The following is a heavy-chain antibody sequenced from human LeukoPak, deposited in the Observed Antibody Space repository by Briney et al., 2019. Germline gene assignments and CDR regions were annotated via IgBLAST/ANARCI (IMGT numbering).Heavy chain of an antibody. CDR3: AKGRRQQLALDY. CDR1: GFTFSDYY. Sequence: GGSLRLSCAASGFTFSDYYMSWIRQAPGKGLEWVSYISSSGSTIYYADSVKGRFTISRDNSKNTLYLQMNSLRAEDTAVYYCAKGRRQQLALDYWGQGTLVTVSS. D-gene: IGHD6-13*01. CDR2: ISSSGSTI. J-gene: IGHJ4*02. V-gene: IGHV3-11*01.